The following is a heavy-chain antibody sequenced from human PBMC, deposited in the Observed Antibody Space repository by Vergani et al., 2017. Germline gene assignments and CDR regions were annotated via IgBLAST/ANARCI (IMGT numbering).Heavy chain of an antibody. D-gene: IGHD2-2*01. V-gene: IGHV3-23*01. CDR2: ISGSGSTT. CDR3: AKKGFCVTSSCYTTPMDTLQY. J-gene: IGHJ4*02. CDR1: GFSFSDYA. Sequence: EVQLLESGGGLVQPGGSLRLSCAASGFSFSDYAMSWVRQAPGKGLEWVAAISGSGSTTYYADSVKGRFTVSRDNSKNTLFLQMNSLRAEDTAVYYGAKKGFCVTSSCYTTPMDTLQYWGQGALVTVSS.